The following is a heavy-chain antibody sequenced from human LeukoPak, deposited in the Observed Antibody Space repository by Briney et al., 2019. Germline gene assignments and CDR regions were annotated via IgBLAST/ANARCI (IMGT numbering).Heavy chain of an antibody. J-gene: IGHJ5*02. CDR3: ARAGYSSSLAETFDP. Sequence: GRSLRLSCAASGFTLDDYAMHWVRQAPGKGLEWVSAISGSGGSTYYADSVKGRFTISRDNSKNTLYLQMNSLRAEDTAVYYCARAGYSSSLAETFDPWGQGTLVTVSS. V-gene: IGHV3-23*01. CDR2: ISGSGGST. D-gene: IGHD6-13*01. CDR1: GFTLDDYA.